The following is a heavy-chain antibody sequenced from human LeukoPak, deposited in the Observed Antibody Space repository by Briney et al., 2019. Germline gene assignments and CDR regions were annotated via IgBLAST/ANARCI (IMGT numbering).Heavy chain of an antibody. J-gene: IGHJ4*02. CDR2: IKQDGSEK. CDR3: ARDLPGGPSPLDY. V-gene: IGHV3-7*01. Sequence: QPGGSLRLSCAASGFTFSSYWMSWVRQAPGKGLEWVANIKQDGSEKYYVDSVKGRFTISRDNAKNSLYLQMNSLRAEDTAVYYCARDLPGGPSPLDYWGQGTLVTVSS. CDR1: GFTFSSYW.